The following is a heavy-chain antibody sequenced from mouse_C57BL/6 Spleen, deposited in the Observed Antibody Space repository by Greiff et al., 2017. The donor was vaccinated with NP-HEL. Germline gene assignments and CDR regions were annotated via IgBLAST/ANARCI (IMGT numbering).Heavy chain of an antibody. D-gene: IGHD1-1*01. CDR1: GYTFTSYW. CDR2: IDPSDSYT. J-gene: IGHJ3*01. CDR3: ARWDYSFAY. Sequence: QVQLQQPGAELVMPGASVKLSCKASGYTFTSYWMHWVKQRPGQGLEWIGEIDPSDSYTNYNQKFKGNSTLTVDKSSSTAYMQLSSLTSEDSAVYYCARWDYSFAYWGQGTLVTVSA. V-gene: IGHV1-69*01.